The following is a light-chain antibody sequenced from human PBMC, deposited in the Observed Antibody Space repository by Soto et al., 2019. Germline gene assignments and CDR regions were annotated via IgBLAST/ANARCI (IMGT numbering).Light chain of an antibody. Sequence: QSFRTQPPSVSEAPGQRVSISCTGSSSNIGAGYDVHWYQHLPGTAPKLLIYANNNRPSGVPDRFSGSKSGTSASLAITGLQAEDEADYYCQSYDSSRSPLYVFGTGTKVTVL. CDR2: ANN. V-gene: IGLV1-40*01. CDR3: QSYDSSRSPLYV. CDR1: SSNIGAGYD. J-gene: IGLJ1*01.